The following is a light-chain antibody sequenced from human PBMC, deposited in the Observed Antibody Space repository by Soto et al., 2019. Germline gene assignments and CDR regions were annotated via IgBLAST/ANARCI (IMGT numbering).Light chain of an antibody. CDR3: QQYIHGYT. V-gene: IGKV3-15*01. J-gene: IGKJ2*01. CDR2: SAS. CDR1: QSVSTS. Sequence: EVVMTQSPATLSVFPGERVTLSCRASQSVSTSVAWYQQKPGQAPRLLIYSASTMATGIPARFSGSGSGTEFTLTISSMESEDFAVYYCQQYIHGYTFGQGTELEIK.